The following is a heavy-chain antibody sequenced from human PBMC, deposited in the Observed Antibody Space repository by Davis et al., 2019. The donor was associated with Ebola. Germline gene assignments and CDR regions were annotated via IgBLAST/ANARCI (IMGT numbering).Heavy chain of an antibody. Sequence: GGSLRLSCAASGLTFSSYGMHWVRQAPGKGLEWVAVISYDGSNKYYADSVKGRFTISRDNSKNTLYLQMNSLRAEDTAVYYCAKDKWAYGGNSFLCGMDVWGQGTTVTVSS. CDR2: ISYDGSNK. J-gene: IGHJ6*02. D-gene: IGHD4-23*01. CDR3: AKDKWAYGGNSFLCGMDV. V-gene: IGHV3-30*18. CDR1: GLTFSSYG.